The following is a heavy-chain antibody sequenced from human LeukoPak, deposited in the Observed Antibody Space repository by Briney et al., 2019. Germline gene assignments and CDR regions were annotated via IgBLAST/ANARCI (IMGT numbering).Heavy chain of an antibody. Sequence: SGTLSLTCAVSGGSISSSNWWSWVRQPPGKGLEWIGEIYHSGSTNYNPSLKSRVTISVDKSKNQFSLKLSSVTAADTAVYYCARGSYDSSGYYQTPYYFDYWGQGTLVTVSS. CDR1: GGSISSSNW. CDR2: IYHSGST. CDR3: ARGSYDSSGYYQTPYYFDY. J-gene: IGHJ4*02. D-gene: IGHD3-22*01. V-gene: IGHV4-4*02.